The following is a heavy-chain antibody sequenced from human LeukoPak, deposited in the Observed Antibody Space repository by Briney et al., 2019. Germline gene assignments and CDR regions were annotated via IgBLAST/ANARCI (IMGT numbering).Heavy chain of an antibody. J-gene: IGHJ4*02. CDR1: GDSITSFY. Sequence: PSETLSLTCTVSGDSITSFYWNWVRQSPEKGLEWIGYIHHTGKNHYNPSLKSRITMSVDTSRSQFFLKLSSVTAADTAVYHCAKWHERLLAFDSWGQGVLVTVSS. D-gene: IGHD1-1*01. V-gene: IGHV4-59*01. CDR2: IHHTGKN. CDR3: AKWHERLLAFDS.